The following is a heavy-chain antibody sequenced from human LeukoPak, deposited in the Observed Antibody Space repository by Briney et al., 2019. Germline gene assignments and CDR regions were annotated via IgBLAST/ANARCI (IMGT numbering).Heavy chain of an antibody. J-gene: IGHJ4*02. V-gene: IGHV3-30-3*01. CDR3: ARSKYSSSWSYFDY. CDR2: ISYDGSNK. Sequence: PGRSLRLSCAASGFTFSSYAMHWVRQAPGKGLEWVAVISYDGSNKYYADSVKGRFTISRDNSKNTLYLQMNSLRAEDTAVYYCARSKYSSSWSYFDYWGQGTLVTVSS. CDR1: GFTFSSYA. D-gene: IGHD6-13*01.